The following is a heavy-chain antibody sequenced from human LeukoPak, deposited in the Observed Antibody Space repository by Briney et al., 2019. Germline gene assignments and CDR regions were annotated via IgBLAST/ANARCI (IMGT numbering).Heavy chain of an antibody. CDR1: GGSFRDYY. Sequence: SETLSLTCTVSGGSFRDYYWSWIRQPPGKGLEWIGYLYDSGSTIYDPSLKSRVTISLDTSKNQLSLTLNSVTAADTAVYYCARNMAYWGQGTLVTVSS. D-gene: IGHD2/OR15-2a*01. CDR2: LYDSGST. V-gene: IGHV4-59*01. J-gene: IGHJ4*02. CDR3: ARNMAY.